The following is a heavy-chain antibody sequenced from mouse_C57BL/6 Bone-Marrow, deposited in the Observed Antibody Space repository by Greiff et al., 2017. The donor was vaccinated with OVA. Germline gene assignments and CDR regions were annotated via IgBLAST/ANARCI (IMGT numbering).Heavy chain of an antibody. V-gene: IGHV1-61*01. CDR2: IYPFDSET. J-gene: IGHJ1*03. CDR1: GYTFTSYW. Sequence: VQLQQPGAELVRPGSSVKLSCKASGYTFTSYWMDWVKQRPGQGLEWIGNIYPFDSETPYNQKFKDKATLTVDKSSSTAYMQLSSLTSEDTSVYYCARRRDWYFEVWGTGTTVTVSS. CDR3: ARRRDWYFEV.